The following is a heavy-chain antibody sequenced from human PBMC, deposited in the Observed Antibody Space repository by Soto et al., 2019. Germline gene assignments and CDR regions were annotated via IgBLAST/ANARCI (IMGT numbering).Heavy chain of an antibody. V-gene: IGHV1-24*01. CDR1: GYTLTELS. J-gene: IGHJ4*02. D-gene: IGHD3-9*01. Sequence: ASVKVSCKVSGYTLTELSMHWVRQAPGKGLEWMGGFDPEDGETIYAQKFQGRVTMTEDTSTDTAYMELSSLRSEDTAVYYCATAHDIHGVNFYWGQGTLVTVSS. CDR2: FDPEDGET. CDR3: ATAHDIHGVNFY.